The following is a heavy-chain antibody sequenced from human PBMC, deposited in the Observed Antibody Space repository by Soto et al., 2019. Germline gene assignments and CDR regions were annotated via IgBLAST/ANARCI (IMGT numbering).Heavy chain of an antibody. CDR3: ARCSLVVIPVPGFDP. CDR1: GGSIISGGYY. CDR2: IYYNGNT. Sequence: SSETLSLTCTVSGGSIISGGYYWIWIRQHPGRGLEWIGYIYYNGNTYYNPSLKSRVTVSVDTSKNQFSLNVRSVTAADTAVYYCARCSLVVIPVPGFDPWGQGTLVTVSS. D-gene: IGHD2-15*01. J-gene: IGHJ5*02. V-gene: IGHV4-31*03.